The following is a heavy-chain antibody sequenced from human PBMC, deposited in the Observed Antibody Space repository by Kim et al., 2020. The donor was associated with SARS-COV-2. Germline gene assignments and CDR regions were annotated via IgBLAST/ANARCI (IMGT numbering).Heavy chain of an antibody. CDR3: ARNMYYDILTGYIPYYYYGMDV. V-gene: IGHV3-30*04. D-gene: IGHD3-9*01. CDR2: ISYDGSNK. CDR1: GFTFSSYA. Sequence: GGSLRLSCAASGFTFSSYAMHWVRQAPGKGLEWVAVISYDGSNKYYADSVKGRFTISRDNSKNTLYLQMNSLRAEDTAVYYCARNMYYDILTGYIPYYYYGMDVWGQGTTVTVSS. J-gene: IGHJ6*02.